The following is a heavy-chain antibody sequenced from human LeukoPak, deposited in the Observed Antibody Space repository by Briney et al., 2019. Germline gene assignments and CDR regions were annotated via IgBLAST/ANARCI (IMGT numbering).Heavy chain of an antibody. V-gene: IGHV1-69*04. CDR1: GGTFSSYA. J-gene: IGHJ4*02. CDR3: AREIVVVPAAPRGGQYYFDY. Sequence: SVKVSCKASGGTFSSYAISWVRQAPGQGLEWMGRIIPILGIANYAQKFQGRVTITADKSTSTAYMVLSSLRSEDTAVYYCAREIVVVPAAPRGGQYYFDYWGQGTLVTVSS. CDR2: IIPILGIA. D-gene: IGHD2-2*01.